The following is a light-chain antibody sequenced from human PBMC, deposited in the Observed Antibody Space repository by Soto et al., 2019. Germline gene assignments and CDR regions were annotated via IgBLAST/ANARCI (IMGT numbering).Light chain of an antibody. CDR3: QQSYRTPLT. Sequence: DTPMTQSPSSLSASVGDRVNITFRPSQRISSILNWYQQNPGKAPKLLTYAASSLHRGQPPRFSCGGSGTDFTLTISSLQPEDFATYSCQQSYRTPLTFGGGTKVDIK. V-gene: IGKV1-39*01. J-gene: IGKJ4*01. CDR1: QRISSI. CDR2: AAS.